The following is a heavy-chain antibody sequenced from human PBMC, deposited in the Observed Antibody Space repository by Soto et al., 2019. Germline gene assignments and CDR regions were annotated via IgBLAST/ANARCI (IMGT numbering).Heavy chain of an antibody. CDR2: INHSGST. Sequence: SETLSLTCAVYGGSFSGYYWSWIRQPPGKGLEGIGEINHSGSTNYNPSLKSRVTISVDTSKNQFSLKLSSVTAADTAVYYCARGADIVLMAYAIDEAFDIWGQGTMVTVSS. CDR3: ARGADIVLMAYAIDEAFDI. CDR1: GGSFSGYY. D-gene: IGHD2-8*01. J-gene: IGHJ3*02. V-gene: IGHV4-34*01.